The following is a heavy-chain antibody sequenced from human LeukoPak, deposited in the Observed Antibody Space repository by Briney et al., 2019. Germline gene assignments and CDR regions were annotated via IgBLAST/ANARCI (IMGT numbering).Heavy chain of an antibody. J-gene: IGHJ4*02. Sequence: PGGSLRLSCAASGFTFDNYAMHWVRQAPGKGLEWLSIISWNSGYIGYADSVKGRFTIPRDSAKKSLDLQMNSLRAEDTAFYYCAKVRGTYSSGYFFDYWGQGTPVTVSS. CDR2: ISWNSGYI. CDR3: AKVRGTYSSGYFFDY. D-gene: IGHD6-19*01. V-gene: IGHV3-9*01. CDR1: GFTFDNYA.